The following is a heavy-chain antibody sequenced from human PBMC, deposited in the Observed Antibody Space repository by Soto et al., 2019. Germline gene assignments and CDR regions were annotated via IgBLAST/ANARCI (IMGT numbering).Heavy chain of an antibody. CDR2: IYNSGST. J-gene: IGHJ6*02. CDR3: ASSSLYGMDV. CDR1: GGSVTRINYY. V-gene: IGHV4-61*03. Sequence: PSETLSLTCSVSGGSVTRINYYWSWIRQPPGKGLEWIGYIYNSGSTIYNPALKSRVAISLDTSKNHFSLRLTSVTAADTAVYYCASSSLYGMDVWGQGTTVTVSS.